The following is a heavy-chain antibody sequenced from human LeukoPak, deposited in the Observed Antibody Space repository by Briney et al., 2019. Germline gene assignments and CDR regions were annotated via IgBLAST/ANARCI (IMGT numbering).Heavy chain of an antibody. CDR1: GFTFSSYG. Sequence: PGGSLRLSCAASGFTFSSYGMHWVRQAPGKGLEWVVFIRYDGSNKYYADSVKGRFTISRDNSKNTLYLQMNSLRAEDTAVYYCAKAAFSSSWGSDAFDIWGQGTMVTVSS. V-gene: IGHV3-30*02. D-gene: IGHD6-13*01. CDR3: AKAAFSSSWGSDAFDI. CDR2: IRYDGSNK. J-gene: IGHJ3*02.